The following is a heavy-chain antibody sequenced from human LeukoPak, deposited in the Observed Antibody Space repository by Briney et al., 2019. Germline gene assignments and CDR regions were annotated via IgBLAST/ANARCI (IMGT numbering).Heavy chain of an antibody. CDR3: AKTQGYYDA. V-gene: IGHV3-23*01. CDR2: IYGSDDKT. D-gene: IGHD2-15*01. J-gene: IGHJ5*02. CDR1: GFIFSNYA. Sequence: GGSLRLSCVASGFIFSNYAMSWVRQAPGKGLELVSGIYGSDDKTVYGDAVKGRFTISRDNSKNTLYLQMNSLRADVTAVYYCAKTQGYYDAWGQGALVTVSS.